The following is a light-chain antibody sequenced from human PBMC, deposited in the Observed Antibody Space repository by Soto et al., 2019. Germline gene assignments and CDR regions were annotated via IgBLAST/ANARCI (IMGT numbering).Light chain of an antibody. CDR2: ATS. CDR1: QNINGW. J-gene: IGKJ3*01. V-gene: IGKV1-12*01. Sequence: DIQMTQSPSSVSASVGGRVTITCRASQNINGWLAWYQQRPGKAPKLLIYATSTLQSGVPSRFSGGRSGTAFTLTITSLQPEDSATYHCQQASEFPLTFGPGTKVEI. CDR3: QQASEFPLT.